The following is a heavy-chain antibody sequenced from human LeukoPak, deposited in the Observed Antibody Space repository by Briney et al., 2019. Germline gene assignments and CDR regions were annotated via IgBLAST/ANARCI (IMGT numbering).Heavy chain of an antibody. J-gene: IGHJ6*02. CDR2: IYYSGST. CDR3: ARDAPSYCTNGVCYPYYYGMDV. CDR1: GGSISSYY. D-gene: IGHD2-8*01. Sequence: SETLSLTCTVSGGSISSYYWSWIRQPPGKGLEWIGYIYYSGSTNYNPSLKSRVTISVDTSKNQFSLKLSSVTAADTAVYYCARDAPSYCTNGVCYPYYYGMDVWGQGTTVTVSS. V-gene: IGHV4-59*01.